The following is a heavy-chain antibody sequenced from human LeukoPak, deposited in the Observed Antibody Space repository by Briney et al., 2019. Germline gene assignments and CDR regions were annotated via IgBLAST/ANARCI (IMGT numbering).Heavy chain of an antibody. CDR2: IWYDGSNK. Sequence: GGSLRLSCAASGFTFSSYGMHWVRQAPGKGLEWVAVIWYDGSNKYYADSVKGRFTISRDNSKNTLYLQMNSLRAEDTAVYYCASEMGQVLGAFDIWGQGTMVTVSS. J-gene: IGHJ3*02. CDR1: GFTFSSYG. CDR3: ASEMGQVLGAFDI. D-gene: IGHD5-24*01. V-gene: IGHV3-33*01.